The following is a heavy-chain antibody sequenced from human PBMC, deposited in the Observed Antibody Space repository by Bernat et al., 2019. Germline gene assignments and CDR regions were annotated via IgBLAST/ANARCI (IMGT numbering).Heavy chain of an antibody. V-gene: IGHV3-7*03. J-gene: IGHJ4*02. CDR2: IKQDGSEK. CDR1: GFTFSTSW. D-gene: IGHD6-13*01. CDR3: ARGGAAAWYYFDY. Sequence: EVHLVESGGGLVQPGGSLRLSCAASGFTFSTSWMAWVRQAPGKGLEWVANIKQDGSEKYYVDSVKGRFTISRDNAKNSLYLQMNSLRAEDTAVYYCARGGAAAWYYFDYWGQGTLVTVSS.